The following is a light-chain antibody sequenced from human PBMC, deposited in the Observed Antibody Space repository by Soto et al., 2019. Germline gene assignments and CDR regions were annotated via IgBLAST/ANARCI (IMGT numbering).Light chain of an antibody. CDR3: QQFNAFPSVT. CDR2: AAS. V-gene: IGKV1-9*01. CDR1: QGIRNY. J-gene: IGKJ4*01. Sequence: QLTQSPSSLSASVGDRVTVTCRASQGIRNYLGWYQQKPGKAPKLLIYAASTLVSGVPSRFSGSGSGTDFSLTISSLQPEDFATYYCQQFNAFPSVTFGGGSKVEIK.